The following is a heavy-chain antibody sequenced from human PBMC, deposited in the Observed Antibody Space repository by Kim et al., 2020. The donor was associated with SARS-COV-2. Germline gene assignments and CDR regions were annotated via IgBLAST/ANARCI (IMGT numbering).Heavy chain of an antibody. Sequence: ASVKVSCKASGYTFTSYDINWVRQATGQGLEWMGWMNPNSGNTGYAQKFQGRVTMTRNTSISTAYMELSSLRSEDTAVYYCARTNDFWSGQPDDAFDIWGQGTMVTVSS. CDR2: MNPNSGNT. CDR3: ARTNDFWSGQPDDAFDI. CDR1: GYTFTSYD. V-gene: IGHV1-8*01. J-gene: IGHJ3*02. D-gene: IGHD3-3*01.